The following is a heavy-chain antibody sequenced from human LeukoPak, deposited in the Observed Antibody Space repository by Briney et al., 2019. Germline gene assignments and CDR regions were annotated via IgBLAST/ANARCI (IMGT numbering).Heavy chain of an antibody. V-gene: IGHV4-39*01. D-gene: IGHD6-19*01. CDR2: IYSSGTT. J-gene: IGHJ4*02. CDR3: ARSGSSGWAVNFDY. Sequence: SEALSLTCTVSGGSISSGSYCWSWIRQPPGKGLEWIGSIYSSGTTYYKPSLKSRLTISVDTSKNQFSLKLSSVTAADTAVYYCARSGSSGWAVNFDYWGQGTLVTVSS. CDR1: GGSISSGSYC.